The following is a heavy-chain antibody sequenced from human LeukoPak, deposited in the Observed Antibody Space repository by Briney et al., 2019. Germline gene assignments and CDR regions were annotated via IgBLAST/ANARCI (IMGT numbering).Heavy chain of an antibody. V-gene: IGHV3-49*04. CDR2: IRSKAYGGTT. CDR1: GFTFSSDS. D-gene: IGHD1-26*01. J-gene: IGHJ4*02. Sequence: GGSLRLSCTVSGFTFSSDSMSWVRQAPGKGLEWVGFIRSKAYGGTTEYVASVKGRFTISRDDSKSIAYLQMNSLKTEDTAVYYCTRGRHSGSYNLRYWGQGTLVTVSS. CDR3: TRGRHSGSYNLRY.